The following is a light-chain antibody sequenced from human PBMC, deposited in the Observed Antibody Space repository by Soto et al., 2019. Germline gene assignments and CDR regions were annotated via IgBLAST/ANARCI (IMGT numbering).Light chain of an antibody. CDR2: DAS. CDR1: YSISSW. V-gene: IGKV1-5*01. J-gene: IGKJ4*01. CDR3: QQYHTYLT. Sequence: DIQMTQSPSTLSASIGDRVTITCRASYSISSWLAWYQQRQGRAPKLLIYDASTLESGVPSRFSGSGYGTEFTLTISSLQPDDLATYHCQQYHTYLTFGGGTKVEI.